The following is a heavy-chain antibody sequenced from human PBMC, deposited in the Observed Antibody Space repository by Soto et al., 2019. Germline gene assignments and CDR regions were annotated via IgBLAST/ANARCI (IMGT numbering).Heavy chain of an antibody. CDR1: GGSISSSSYY. D-gene: IGHD1-26*01. J-gene: IGHJ6*02. V-gene: IGHV4-39*01. Sequence: SETLSLTCTVSGGSISSSSYYWGWIRQPPGKGQEWIGSIYYSGSTYYNPSLKSRVTISVDTSKNQFSLKLSSVTAADTAVYYCARHVKVGATRWDYYYYYGMDVWGQGTTVTVSS. CDR3: ARHVKVGATRWDYYYYYGMDV. CDR2: IYYSGST.